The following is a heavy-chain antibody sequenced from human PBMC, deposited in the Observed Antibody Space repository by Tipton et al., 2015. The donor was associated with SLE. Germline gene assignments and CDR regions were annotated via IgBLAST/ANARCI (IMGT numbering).Heavy chain of an antibody. Sequence: TLSLTCTVSGGSMKSYYWSWIRQTPGKGLEWIAYIYYTGSTNYNDSLKSRVTIFVDTSKNQFSLKLSSVTAADTAVYYCARVPTYYYDSSGYYYNYYYYYMDVWGKGTTVTVSS. J-gene: IGHJ6*03. CDR3: ARVPTYYYDSSGYYYNYYYYYMDV. V-gene: IGHV4-59*12. CDR1: GGSMKSYY. D-gene: IGHD3-22*01. CDR2: IYYTGST.